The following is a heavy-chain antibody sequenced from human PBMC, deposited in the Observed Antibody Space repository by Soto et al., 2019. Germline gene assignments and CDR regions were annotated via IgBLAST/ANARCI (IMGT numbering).Heavy chain of an antibody. CDR1: GGSFSGYY. CDR3: ARGGEVRGVMPPHWYIDL. V-gene: IGHV4-34*01. CDR2: INHSGST. D-gene: IGHD3-10*01. Sequence: QVQLQQWGAGLLKPSETLSLTCAVYGGSFSGYYWCWIRQPPGKGLEWIGEINHSGSTNYNPSLKSRVTISVDTSKNQFSLKLSSVTAADTAVYYCARGGEVRGVMPPHWYIDLWGLGTLVTVSS. J-gene: IGHJ2*01.